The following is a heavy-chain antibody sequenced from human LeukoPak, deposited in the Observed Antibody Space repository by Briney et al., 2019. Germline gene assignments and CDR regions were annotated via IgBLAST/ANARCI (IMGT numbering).Heavy chain of an antibody. CDR1: GGSISSYY. Sequence: SETLSLTCTVSGGSISSYYWSWIRQLAGKGLEWIGRIYTSGSTNYNPSLKSRVTMSVDTSKNQFSLKLSSVTAADTAVYYCARGGITYYDSSGLDYWGQGTLVTVSS. J-gene: IGHJ4*02. CDR2: IYTSGST. D-gene: IGHD3-22*01. CDR3: ARGGITYYDSSGLDY. V-gene: IGHV4-4*07.